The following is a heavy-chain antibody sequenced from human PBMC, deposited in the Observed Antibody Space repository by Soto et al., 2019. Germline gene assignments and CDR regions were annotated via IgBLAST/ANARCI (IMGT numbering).Heavy chain of an antibody. V-gene: IGHV1-69*13. Sequence: GASVKVSCRASGGTFSSYAISGVRQAPARGLEWMGGIIPIFGTANYAQKFQGRLTTTADESTSTAYMEPSSLRSEDTAVYYCAGRVVVGPAGIWRKYNWLDAWGQGTLVTVSP. J-gene: IGHJ5*02. CDR3: AGRVVVGPAGIWRKYNWLDA. D-gene: IGHD2-2*01. CDR1: GGTFSSYA. CDR2: IIPIFGTA.